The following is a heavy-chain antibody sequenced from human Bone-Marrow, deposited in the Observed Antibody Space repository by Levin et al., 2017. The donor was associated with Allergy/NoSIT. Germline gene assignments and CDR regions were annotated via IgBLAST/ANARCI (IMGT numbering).Heavy chain of an antibody. Sequence: GESLKISCKGSGYRFTNYWIAWVRQMPGKGLEWMAIMNPSDSDTRYSPSVQGQVTISADKDISTAYLRWSSLKASDTAMYFCARHRAAGGGYYYGMDLWGQGTAVTVSS. CDR3: ARHRAAGGGYYYGMDL. J-gene: IGHJ6*02. CDR2: MNPSDSDT. D-gene: IGHD6-13*01. CDR1: GYRFTNYW. V-gene: IGHV5-51*01.